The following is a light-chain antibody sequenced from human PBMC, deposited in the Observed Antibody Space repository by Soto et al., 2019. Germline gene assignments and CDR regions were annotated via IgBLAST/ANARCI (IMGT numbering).Light chain of an antibody. CDR1: QSVSTY. J-gene: IGKJ1*01. CDR2: GAS. V-gene: IGKV3-15*01. CDR3: QHYKSWPEWT. Sequence: EIVMTQSPATLSVSPGERATLSCRASQSVSTYIAWYQQKPGQPPRLLIYGASTRATGIPARFSGSGSGTEFTLTISSLQSEDFAVYYCQHYKSWPEWTFGHGTKVEIK.